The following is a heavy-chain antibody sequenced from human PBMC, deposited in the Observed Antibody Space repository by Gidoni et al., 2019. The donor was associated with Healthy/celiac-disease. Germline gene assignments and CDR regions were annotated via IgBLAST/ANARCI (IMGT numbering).Heavy chain of an antibody. CDR1: GGSFSGYY. J-gene: IGHJ3*02. Sequence: TLSLTCAVYGGSFSGYYWSWIRQPPGKGLEWIGEINHSGSTNYNPSLKSRVTISVDTSKNQFSLKLSSVTAADTAVYYCARGDGAFDIWGQGTMVTVSS. CDR3: ARGDGAFDI. V-gene: IGHV4-34*01. CDR2: INHSGST.